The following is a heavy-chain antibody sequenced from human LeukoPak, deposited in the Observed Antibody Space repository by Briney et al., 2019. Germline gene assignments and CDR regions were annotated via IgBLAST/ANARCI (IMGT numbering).Heavy chain of an antibody. CDR2: ISSSSTI. CDR3: AKDGRGGYYYYGMDV. J-gene: IGHJ6*02. V-gene: IGHV3-48*04. CDR1: GFTFSSYS. D-gene: IGHD2-15*01. Sequence: GGSLRLSCAASGFTFSSYSMNWVRQAPGKGLEWVSYISSSSTIYYADSVKGRFTISRDNAKNSLYLQMNSLRAEDTALYYCAKDGRGGYYYYGMDVWGQGTTVTVSS.